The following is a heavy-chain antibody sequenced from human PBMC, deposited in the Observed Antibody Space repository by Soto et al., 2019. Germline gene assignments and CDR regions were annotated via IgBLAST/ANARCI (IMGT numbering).Heavy chain of an antibody. CDR1: GGSFSGYY. Sequence: SETLSLTCAVYGGSFSGYYWSWIRQPPGKGLEWIGEINHSGSTNYNPSLKSRVTISVDTSKNQFSLKLSSVTAADTAVYYCARALGPLWCGYYGYFDYWGQGTLVTVSS. D-gene: IGHD3-3*01. J-gene: IGHJ4*02. CDR2: INHSGST. V-gene: IGHV4-34*01. CDR3: ARALGPLWCGYYGYFDY.